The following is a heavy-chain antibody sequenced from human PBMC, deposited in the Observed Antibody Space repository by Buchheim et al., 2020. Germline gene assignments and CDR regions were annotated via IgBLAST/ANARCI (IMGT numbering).Heavy chain of an antibody. CDR1: GFTFSTFG. D-gene: IGHD4/OR15-4a*01. CDR2: ISYDGTDK. V-gene: IGHV3-30*18. J-gene: IGHJ4*02. Sequence: QVQLVESGGGVVQPGGSLRLSCAASGFTFSTFGIHWVRQAPGKGLEWVAVISYDGTDKYYADSVKGRFTIPRDNSKNTLYLQMNSLRVEDTAMYYCAKDLANIPIIDFWGQGTL. CDR3: AKDLANIPIIDF.